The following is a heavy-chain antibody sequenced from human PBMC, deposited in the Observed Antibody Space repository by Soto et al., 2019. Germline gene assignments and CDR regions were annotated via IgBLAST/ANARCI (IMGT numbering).Heavy chain of an antibody. J-gene: IGHJ4*02. CDR2: ITDTGGDA. CDR3: ARGSTDPYPGSRIFDF. Sequence: GGWLRLSCVAAGLTFGGRAMSWVRQAPGEGLQWVSTITDTGGDAKYADSVRGRFVISRDNSKKTLYLQMTSLTAEDSAMYFCARGSTDPYPGSRIFDFWGRGTLVTVSS. CDR1: GLTFGGRA. V-gene: IGHV3-23*01. D-gene: IGHD3-10*01.